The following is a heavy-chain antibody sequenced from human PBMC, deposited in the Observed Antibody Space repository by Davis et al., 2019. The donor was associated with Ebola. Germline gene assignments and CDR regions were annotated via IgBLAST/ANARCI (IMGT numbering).Heavy chain of an antibody. D-gene: IGHD1-26*01. CDR2: IKSNTDGGTT. V-gene: IGHV3-15*07. J-gene: IGHJ4*02. CDR1: GFTFRNAW. CDR3: TTARYSGSYRIDF. Sequence: GESLKISCAASGFTFRNAWMNWVRQAPGKGLEWVGRIKSNTDGGTTDYAAPVKGRFTISRDDSKNTLYLQMNSLKTEDTAVYYCTTARYSGSYRIDFWGQGTLVTVSS.